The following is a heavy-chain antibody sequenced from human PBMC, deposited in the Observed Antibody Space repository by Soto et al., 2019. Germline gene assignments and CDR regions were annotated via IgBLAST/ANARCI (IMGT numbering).Heavy chain of an antibody. D-gene: IGHD3-22*01. V-gene: IGHV4-38-2*01. CDR1: GYSISSGYN. J-gene: IGHJ3*02. CDR2: IYHSGST. CDR3: ARGTPQYDISGLYIKSWDFDI. Sequence: SETLSLTCAVSGYSISSGYNWGRIRHPPGKGLEGIRIIYHSGSTYYNPSLKSRVTISVDTSKNQFSLKLSSVTAADTAVYYCARGTPQYDISGLYIKSWDFDIWGQGRMVT.